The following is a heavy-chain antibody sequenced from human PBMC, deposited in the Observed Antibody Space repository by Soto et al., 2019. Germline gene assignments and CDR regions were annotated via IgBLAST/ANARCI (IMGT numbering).Heavy chain of an antibody. D-gene: IGHD3-22*01. J-gene: IGHJ2*01. CDR2: ISGSGGSK. CDR3: ARDRHYDSSGYDYVGYFDL. Sequence: PGGSLRLSCACSECTFSGYAMTWVRQAPGKGLEWVSAISGSGGSKYHADSVKGRFTISRDNSKKTLYLQMNSLRAADTAVYYCARDRHYDSSGYDYVGYFDLWGRGTLVTVSS. CDR1: ECTFSGYA. V-gene: IGHV3-23*01.